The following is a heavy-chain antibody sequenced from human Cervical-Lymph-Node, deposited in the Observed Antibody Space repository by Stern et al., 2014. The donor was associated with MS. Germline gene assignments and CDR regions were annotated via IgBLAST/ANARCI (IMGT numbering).Heavy chain of an antibody. J-gene: IGHJ4*02. Sequence: EVQLVESGGGLVHPGGSLRLSCAASGITLSSYWMHWVRQAPGKGLVWVSRINSDGSSTSYADSVKGRFTISRDNAKNTLYLQMNSLRAEDTAAYYCARSVGSSSDYFDYWGQGTLVTVSS. V-gene: IGHV3-74*02. CDR2: INSDGSST. CDR3: ARSVGSSSDYFDY. CDR1: GITLSSYW. D-gene: IGHD6-6*01.